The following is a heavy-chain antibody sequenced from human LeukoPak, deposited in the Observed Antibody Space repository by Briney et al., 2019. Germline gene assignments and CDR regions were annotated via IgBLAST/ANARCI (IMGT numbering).Heavy chain of an antibody. J-gene: IGHJ4*02. CDR1: GGSISSYY. D-gene: IGHD3-22*01. Sequence: SETLSLTCTVSGGSISSYYWSWIRQPPGKGLEWIGYIYYSGSTYYNPSLKSRVTISVDTSKNQFSLKLSSVTAADTAVYYCARSGHYYDSSGYSFDYWGQGTLVTVSS. CDR2: IYYSGST. CDR3: ARSGHYYDSSGYSFDY. V-gene: IGHV4-59*06.